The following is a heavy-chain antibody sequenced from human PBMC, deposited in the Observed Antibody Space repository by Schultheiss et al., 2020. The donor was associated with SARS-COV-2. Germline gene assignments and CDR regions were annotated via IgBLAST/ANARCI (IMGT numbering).Heavy chain of an antibody. CDR1: GFTFSSYA. CDR2: IRNKANSYTT. V-gene: IGHV3-72*01. J-gene: IGHJ6*02. D-gene: IGHD2-2*02. Sequence: GGSLRLSCAASGFTFSSYAMHWVRQAPGKGLEWVGRIRNKANSYTTEYAASVKGRFIISRDDSQNSLYLQMNSLKTEDTAVYYCARAYCSTTRCYKSDYYGMDVWGQGTTVTVSS. CDR3: ARAYCSTTRCYKSDYYGMDV.